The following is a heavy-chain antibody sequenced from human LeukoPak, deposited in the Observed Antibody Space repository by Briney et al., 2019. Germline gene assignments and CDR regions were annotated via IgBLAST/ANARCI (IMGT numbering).Heavy chain of an antibody. V-gene: IGHV1-69*04. CDR1: GGTFSSYA. J-gene: IGHJ4*02. D-gene: IGHD1-1*01. CDR2: IIPILGIA. Sequence: ASVKVSCKASGGTFSSYAISWVRQAPGQGLEWMGRIIPILGIANYAQKFQGRVTITADKSTSTAYMELSSLRSEDTAVYYCASPSKGTGTMGNLFDYWAREPWSPSPQ. CDR3: ASPSKGTGTMGNLFDY.